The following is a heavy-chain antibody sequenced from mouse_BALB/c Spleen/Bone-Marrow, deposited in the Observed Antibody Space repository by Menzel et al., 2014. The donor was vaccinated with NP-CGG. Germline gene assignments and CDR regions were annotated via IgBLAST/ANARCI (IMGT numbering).Heavy chain of an antibody. V-gene: IGHV14-3*02. CDR1: GFNIKDTY. D-gene: IGHD1-1*01. J-gene: IGHJ3*01. Sequence: EVKLQESGAELVKPGASVKLSCTASGFNIKDTYMHWVKQRPEQGLEWIGRIDPANGNTKYDPKFQGKAIITADTSSNTAYLQLSSLTSEDTAVYYCAKYYYGNSLFAYWGQGTLVTVSA. CDR2: IDPANGNT. CDR3: AKYYYGNSLFAY.